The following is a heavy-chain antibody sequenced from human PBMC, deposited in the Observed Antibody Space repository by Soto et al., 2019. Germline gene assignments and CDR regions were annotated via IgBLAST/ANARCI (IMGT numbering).Heavy chain of an antibody. CDR2: ISSSSSYI. V-gene: IGHV3-21*01. J-gene: IGHJ6*03. D-gene: IGHD6-19*01. CDR1: GFTFSSYS. Sequence: EVQLVESGGGLVKPGGSLRLSCAASGFTFSSYSMNWVRLAPGKGLEWVSSISSSSSYIYYADSVKGRFTISRDNAKNSLYLQMNSLRAEDTAVYYCARESVLKWLARIFYMDVWGKGTTVTVSS. CDR3: ARESVLKWLARIFYMDV.